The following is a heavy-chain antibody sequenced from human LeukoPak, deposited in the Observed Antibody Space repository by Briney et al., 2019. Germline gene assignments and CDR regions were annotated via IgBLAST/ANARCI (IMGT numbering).Heavy chain of an antibody. CDR2: IYYSGST. J-gene: IGHJ6*03. D-gene: IGHD2-2*01. V-gene: IGHV4-39*07. CDR1: GGSISSSSYY. Sequence: SETLSLTCTVSGGSISSSSYYWGWIRQPPGKGLEWIGSIYYSGSTYYNPSLKSRVTISVDTSKSQFSLKLSSVTAADTVVYYCARDLSPASVPAVLMDVWGKGTTVTVSS. CDR3: ARDLSPASVPAVLMDV.